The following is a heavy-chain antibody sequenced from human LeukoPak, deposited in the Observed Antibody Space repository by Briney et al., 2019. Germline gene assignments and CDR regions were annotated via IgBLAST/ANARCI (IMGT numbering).Heavy chain of an antibody. V-gene: IGHV5-51*01. CDR3: ARGYSGGWYAIDY. CDR2: MYPGDSDT. J-gene: IGHJ4*02. CDR1: GYTFTNYW. D-gene: IGHD6-19*01. Sequence: GESLKISCKAAGYTFTNYWIGWVRQMPGKGLEWMGIMYPGDSDTRYSPSFKGQVTISADKSIGTAYLQWSSLKASDTAMYYCARGYSGGWYAIDYWGQGTLVTVSS.